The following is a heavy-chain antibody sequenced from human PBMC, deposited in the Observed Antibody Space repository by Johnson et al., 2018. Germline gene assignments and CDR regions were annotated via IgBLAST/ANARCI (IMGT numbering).Heavy chain of an antibody. CDR2: IYERGGT. V-gene: IGHV4-59*11. CDR3: ARESFSITAGNDGFDI. J-gene: IGHJ3*02. CDR1: GVSLSLHQ. Sequence: QVQLPESGPGLVKPSETLSLICTVSGVSLSLHQWNWIRQPPGKGLEWIGVIYERGGTNYNPSLTRRVTISLGAAKNQFSLKLSSVTAADTAVYYCARESFSITAGNDGFDIWGQGTMVTVSS. D-gene: IGHD6-13*01.